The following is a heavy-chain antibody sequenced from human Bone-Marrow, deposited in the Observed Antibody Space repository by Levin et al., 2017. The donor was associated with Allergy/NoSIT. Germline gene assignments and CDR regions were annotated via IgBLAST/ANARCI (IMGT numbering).Heavy chain of an antibody. D-gene: IGHD2-8*02. J-gene: IGHJ6*03. CDR3: ARATPSGGNSYYYFYMDV. Sequence: SQTLSLTCAVSGGSITSYYWTWIRQSPEKRLEWIGYIYYSGSTNYNPSLKTRVTMSVDTSKNLFSLNLRSVTAADSAVYYCARATPSGGNSYYYFYMDVWGKGTTVTVSS. CDR1: GGSITSYY. V-gene: IGHV4-59*01. CDR2: IYYSGST.